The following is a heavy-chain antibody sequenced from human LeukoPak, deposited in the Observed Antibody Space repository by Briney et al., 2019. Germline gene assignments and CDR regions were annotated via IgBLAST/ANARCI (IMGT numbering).Heavy chain of an antibody. J-gene: IGHJ4*02. Sequence: NPSETLSLTCTVSGASISSYFWTWIRQPAGKGVEWIGRIYSEGKGDDNPSFQSRVTISLDTAKNQFSLKLSSVTAADTAVYYCARGGDRSFDYWGQGTLVTVSS. CDR3: ARGGDRSFDY. CDR1: GASISSYF. V-gene: IGHV4-4*07. D-gene: IGHD3-10*01. CDR2: IYSEGKG.